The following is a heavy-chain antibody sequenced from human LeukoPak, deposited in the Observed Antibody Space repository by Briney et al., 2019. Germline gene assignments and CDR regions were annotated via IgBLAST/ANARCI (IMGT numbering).Heavy chain of an antibody. D-gene: IGHD1-26*01. Sequence: SETLSLTCTVSGGSISSGSYYWSWIRQPAGKGLEWIGRIYTSGSTNYNPSLKSRVTISVDTSKNQFSLKLSSVTAADTAVYYCARAGATWSVDYWGQGTLVTVSS. J-gene: IGHJ4*02. CDR1: GGSISSGSYY. CDR3: ARAGATWSVDY. CDR2: IYTSGST. V-gene: IGHV4-61*02.